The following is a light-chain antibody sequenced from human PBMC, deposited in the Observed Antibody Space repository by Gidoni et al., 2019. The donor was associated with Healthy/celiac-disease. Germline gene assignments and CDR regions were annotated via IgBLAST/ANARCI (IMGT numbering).Light chain of an antibody. CDR1: QSLLHSKGYNY. Sequence: DIVMTQSPLSLPVTPGEPASTSCRSSQSLLHSKGYNYLDWYLQKPGQSPQLLIYLGSNRASGVPDRFSGSGSGTDFTLKISRVEAEDVGVYYCMQALQTPPFTFGPGTKVDIK. J-gene: IGKJ3*01. CDR2: LGS. CDR3: MQALQTPPFT. V-gene: IGKV2-28*01.